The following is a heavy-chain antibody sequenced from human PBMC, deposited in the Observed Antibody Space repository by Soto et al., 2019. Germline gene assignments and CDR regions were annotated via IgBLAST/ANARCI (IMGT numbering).Heavy chain of an antibody. CDR2: INSDGSST. J-gene: IGHJ4*02. D-gene: IGHD2-15*01. CDR3: VRTSLVVAAATREDY. CDR1: GFTFSSYW. Sequence: GGSLRLSCAASGFTFSSYWMHWVRQAPGKGLVWVSRINSDGSSTSYADSVKGRFTISRGNAKNTLYLQMNSLRAEDTAVCYCVRTSLVVAAATREDYWGQGTLVPVSS. V-gene: IGHV3-74*01.